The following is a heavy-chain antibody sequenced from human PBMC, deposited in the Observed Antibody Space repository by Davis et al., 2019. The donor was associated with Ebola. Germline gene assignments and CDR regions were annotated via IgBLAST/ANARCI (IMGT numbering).Heavy chain of an antibody. CDR3: VRTQFERKLGSNGYVDY. Sequence: GESLKIPCKGSGYTFTRYWIGRVRQMPGKGPEWMGIIYPGDSDTKYDPSFEGQVTISVDKSINTAYLQWINLRASDSAMYYCVRTQFERKLGSNGYVDYWGRGTLVTVSS. J-gene: IGHJ4*02. CDR2: IYPGDSDT. V-gene: IGHV5-51*01. CDR1: GYTFTRYW. D-gene: IGHD1-14*01.